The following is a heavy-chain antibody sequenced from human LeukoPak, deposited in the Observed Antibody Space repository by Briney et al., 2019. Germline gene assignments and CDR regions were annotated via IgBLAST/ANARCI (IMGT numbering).Heavy chain of an antibody. V-gene: IGHV1-69*04. J-gene: IGHJ3*02. CDR1: GGTSSSYV. CDR3: ARSANYYGSGIYYIDGFDI. Sequence: SVKVSCKASGGTSSSYVISWVRQAPGQGLEWMGRIIPILGITNYAQKFQGRVTITADKSTSTAFMELSSLRSEDTAVYYCARSANYYGSGIYYIDGFDIWGQGTMVTVSS. D-gene: IGHD3-10*01. CDR2: IIPILGIT.